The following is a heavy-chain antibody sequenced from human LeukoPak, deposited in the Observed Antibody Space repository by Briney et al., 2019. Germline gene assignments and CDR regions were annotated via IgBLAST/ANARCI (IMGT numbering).Heavy chain of an antibody. Sequence: GGSLRLSCAASGFTFSSYGMHWVRQAPGKGLEWVAFIWYDGSVKYYADFVKGRFTISRDNSKNTLYLQMISLRVEDTAVYFCAKNGPKFSGSLYFDYWGQGTLVTVSS. D-gene: IGHD2-8*01. J-gene: IGHJ4*02. CDR2: IWYDGSVK. CDR1: GFTFSSYG. CDR3: AKNGPKFSGSLYFDY. V-gene: IGHV3-30*02.